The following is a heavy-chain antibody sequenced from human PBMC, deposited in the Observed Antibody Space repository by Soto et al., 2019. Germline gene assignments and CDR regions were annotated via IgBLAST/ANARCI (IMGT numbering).Heavy chain of an antibody. Sequence: RLSCAASGFTFSSYAMSWVRQAPVKGLEWVSVISGSGGSTYYTDSMKGRFTISRDNSKNTLYLQMNSLRAEDTAVYYCAKSHLLYGDYPLADYWGQGTLVTVSS. CDR1: GFTFSSYA. CDR2: ISGSGGST. V-gene: IGHV3-23*01. J-gene: IGHJ4*02. CDR3: AKSHLLYGDYPLADY. D-gene: IGHD4-17*01.